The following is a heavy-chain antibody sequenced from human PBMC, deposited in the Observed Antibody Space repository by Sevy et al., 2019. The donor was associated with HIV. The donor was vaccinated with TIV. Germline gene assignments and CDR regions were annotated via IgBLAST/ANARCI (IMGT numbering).Heavy chain of an antibody. CDR1: GFTFSSYS. D-gene: IGHD3-9*01. J-gene: IGHJ4*02. Sequence: GGSLRLSCAASGFTFSSYSMNWVRQAPGKGLEWVSSISSSSSYIYYADSGKGRFTISRDKAKNSLYLQMNSLRAEDTAVYYCARDRGFYDILTGYYRGPYYFDYWGQGTLVTVSS. CDR3: ARDRGFYDILTGYYRGPYYFDY. V-gene: IGHV3-21*01. CDR2: ISSSSSYI.